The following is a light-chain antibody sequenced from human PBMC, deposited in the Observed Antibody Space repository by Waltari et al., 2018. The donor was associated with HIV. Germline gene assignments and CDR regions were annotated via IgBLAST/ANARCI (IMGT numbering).Light chain of an antibody. V-gene: IGKV3D-15*01. J-gene: IGKJ4*01. CDR1: QSVSSN. CDR2: GAS. Sequence: EIVMTQSPATLSVSPGERATLSCRASQSVSSNLGWYQQKPGQAPRLLIYGASTRATGIPATFSGSGSGTEFTLTISSLQSEDFAVYYCQQYDNWPLTFGGGTKVEIK. CDR3: QQYDNWPLT.